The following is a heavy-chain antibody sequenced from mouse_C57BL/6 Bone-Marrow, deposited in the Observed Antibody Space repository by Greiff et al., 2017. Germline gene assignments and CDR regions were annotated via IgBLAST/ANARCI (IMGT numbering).Heavy chain of an antibody. J-gene: IGHJ3*01. V-gene: IGHV1-15*01. CDR1: GYTFTDYE. CDR2: IDPETGGT. CDR3: VPTSSRYGGYSWGFAY. Sequence: LQESGAELVRPGASVTLSCKASGYTFTDYEMHWVKQTPVHGLEWIGAIDPETGGTAYNQKFKGKAILTADKSSSTAYIELRSLTSEDSAVYYCVPTSSRYGGYSWGFAYWGQGTLVTVSA. D-gene: IGHD2-3*01.